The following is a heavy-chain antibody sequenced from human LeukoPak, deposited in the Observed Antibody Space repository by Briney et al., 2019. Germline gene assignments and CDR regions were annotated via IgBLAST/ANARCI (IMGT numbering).Heavy chain of an antibody. D-gene: IGHD2-15*01. J-gene: IGHJ4*02. CDR2: FHPEDRQT. V-gene: IGHV1-24*01. CDR3: ATQRPSTDAALDY. Sequence: FHPEDRQTIYAQKFPGTLTITEDKTKDTAYMEVSSLRSEDTAVYYCATQRPSTDAALDYWGQGTLVTVSS.